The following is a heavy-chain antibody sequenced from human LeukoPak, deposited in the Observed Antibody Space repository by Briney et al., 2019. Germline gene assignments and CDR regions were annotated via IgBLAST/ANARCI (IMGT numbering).Heavy chain of an antibody. V-gene: IGHV1-2*02. J-gene: IGHJ3*02. CDR2: INPNSGVT. Sequence: ASVKVSCKASGYTFTDYYIHWVRQAPGQGLEWMGWINPNSGVTKYAQKFQGRVTMTRDTSMDTAYMQVTGLRYDDTAVYYCAANVETGRGDFDIWGQGTLVTVSS. D-gene: IGHD1-14*01. CDR1: GYTFTDYY. CDR3: AANVETGRGDFDI.